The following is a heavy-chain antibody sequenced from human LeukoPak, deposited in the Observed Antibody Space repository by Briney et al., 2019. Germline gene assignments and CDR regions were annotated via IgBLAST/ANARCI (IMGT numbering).Heavy chain of an antibody. CDR3: ARVKGSNSGSYGAAFDI. CDR1: GYTFTSYA. V-gene: IGHV7-4-1*02. D-gene: IGHD1-26*01. CDR2: INTNTGNP. J-gene: IGHJ3*02. Sequence: ASVTVSCKASGYTFTSYAMNWVRQAPGQGLEWMGWINTNTGNPTYAQGFTGRFIFSFDTSVSTAYLQISSLKAEDTAGYYCARVKGSNSGSYGAAFDIWGKGTRVTVSS.